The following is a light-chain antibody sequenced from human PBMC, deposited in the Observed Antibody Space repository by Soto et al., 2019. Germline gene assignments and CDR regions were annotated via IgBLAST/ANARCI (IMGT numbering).Light chain of an antibody. J-gene: IGKJ1*01. V-gene: IGKV3-15*01. Sequence: EIVLTQSPGTLSLSPGERATLSCRASQSVRSNLAWYQQKPGQAPSLLIYGAFTRATGIPTRFSGTGSGTESTLTISSLQSEDFALYYCQQYNDWPLTSGQGTKVDI. CDR3: QQYNDWPLT. CDR1: QSVRSN. CDR2: GAF.